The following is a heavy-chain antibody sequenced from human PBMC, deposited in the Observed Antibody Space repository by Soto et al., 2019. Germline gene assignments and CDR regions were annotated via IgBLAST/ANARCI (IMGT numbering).Heavy chain of an antibody. CDR2: MSGSGSSE. J-gene: IGHJ6*02. V-gene: IGHV3-11*04. Sequence: PGGSLRLSCAASGFTFSDHYMAWIRQAPGKGLEIVAHMSGSGSSEDYGDSVKGRFTVSRDTAKNSLYLQMSGLRDEDRAVYYCARYYYDSSGYAGMDGWGQGNTVTVSS. D-gene: IGHD3-22*01. CDR3: ARYYYDSSGYAGMDG. CDR1: GFTFSDHY.